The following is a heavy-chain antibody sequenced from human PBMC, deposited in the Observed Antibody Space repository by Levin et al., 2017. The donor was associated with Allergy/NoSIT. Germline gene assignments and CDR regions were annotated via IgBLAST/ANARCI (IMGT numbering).Heavy chain of an antibody. CDR1: GGSISSDDYY. CDR2: MYSSGST. J-gene: IGHJ4*02. D-gene: IGHD3-10*01. CDR3: HYYGSGSYNNVIPVYFDY. Sequence: SETLSLTCTVSGGSISSDDYYWNWIRQPPGKGLEWIGYMYSSGSTYYNPSLKSRVTISVDTPKNQFSLKLSSVTAADTAVYYCHYYGSGSYNNVIPVYFDYWGQGAQVTVSS. V-gene: IGHV4-30-4*01.